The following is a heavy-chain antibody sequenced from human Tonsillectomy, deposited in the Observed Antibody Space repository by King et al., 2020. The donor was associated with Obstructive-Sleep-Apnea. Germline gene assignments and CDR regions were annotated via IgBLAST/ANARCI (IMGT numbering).Heavy chain of an antibody. J-gene: IGHJ4*02. CDR3: ARLVPDPGENFWGLDF. V-gene: IGHV3-7*03. Sequence: VQLVESGGGLVQPGGSLRLSCAASGFTFSSYWMSWVRQAPGKGLEWVANIKQDGSEKYYVDSVKGRLTISRDNAKNSLYLQMNSLRAEDTAVYYCARLVPDPGENFWGLDFWGQGTLVTVSS. D-gene: IGHD3-16*01. CDR1: GFTFSSYW. CDR2: IKQDGSEK.